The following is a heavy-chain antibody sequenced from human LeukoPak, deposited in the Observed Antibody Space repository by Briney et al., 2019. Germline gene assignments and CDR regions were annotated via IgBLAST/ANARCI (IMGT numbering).Heavy chain of an antibody. V-gene: IGHV1-18*01. CDR3: ARCYSSSWQRLDN. Sequence: ASVKVSCNTSGYTFTNFGLAWVRQAPGQGLEWLGWISGYSGNASYAQKFQDRVVMTTDRSTGTAYMELRSVRSDDTAVYYCARCYSSSWQRLDNWGQGTLVIVSS. J-gene: IGHJ4*02. CDR2: ISGYSGNA. D-gene: IGHD6-13*01. CDR1: GYTFTNFG.